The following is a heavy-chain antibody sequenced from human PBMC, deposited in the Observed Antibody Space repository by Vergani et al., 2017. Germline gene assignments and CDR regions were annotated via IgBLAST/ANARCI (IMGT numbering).Heavy chain of an antibody. Sequence: QVQLQESGPGLVKPSGTLSLTCAVSGGSISSSNWWSWVRQPPGKGLEWIGEIYHSGSTNYSPSLKSRVAISVDTSKNQFSLKLNSVTAADTAVYYCAMLIPAAAVFDYWGQGTLVTVSS. CDR3: AMLIPAAAVFDY. J-gene: IGHJ4*02. CDR1: GGSISSSNW. D-gene: IGHD6-13*01. CDR2: IYHSGST. V-gene: IGHV4-4*02.